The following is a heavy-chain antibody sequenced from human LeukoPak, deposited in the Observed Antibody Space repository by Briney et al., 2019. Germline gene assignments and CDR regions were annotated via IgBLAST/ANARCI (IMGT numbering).Heavy chain of an antibody. CDR3: AKWRGSGYYYFDY. J-gene: IGHJ4*02. V-gene: IGHV3-23*01. D-gene: IGHD3-22*01. Sequence: GGSLRLSCAASGFTFSSYGMSWVRQAPGKGLEWVSAISGSGGSTYYADSVKGRFTISRDNSKNTLYLQMNSLRAEDTAVYYCAKWRGSGYYYFDYWGQGTLVTVSS. CDR1: GFTFSSYG. CDR2: ISGSGGST.